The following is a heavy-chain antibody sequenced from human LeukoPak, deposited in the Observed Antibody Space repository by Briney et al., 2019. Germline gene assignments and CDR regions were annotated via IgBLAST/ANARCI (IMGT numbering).Heavy chain of an antibody. CDR3: AKFLEDSSSLFDY. CDR1: GFMFSTYE. V-gene: IGHV3-48*03. D-gene: IGHD6-13*01. CDR2: ISYNGRSI. J-gene: IGHJ4*02. Sequence: GGSLRLSCAASGFMFSTYEMNWVRQAPGKGLEWLSYISYNGRSIYYADSVKGRFTISRDNSKNTLYLQMNSLRAEDTAVYYCAKFLEDSSSLFDYWGQGTLVTVSS.